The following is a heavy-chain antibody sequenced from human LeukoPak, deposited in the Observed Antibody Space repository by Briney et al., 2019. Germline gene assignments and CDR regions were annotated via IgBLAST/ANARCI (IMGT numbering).Heavy chain of an antibody. Sequence: SETLSLTCAVSGGSISSSNWWSWVRQPPGKGLEWIGEIYHSGSTNYNPSLKSRVTISVDTSKNQFSLKLSSVTAADTAVYYCARVGTDITPAVDYFDYWGQGTLVTVSS. V-gene: IGHV4-4*02. J-gene: IGHJ4*02. CDR2: IYHSGST. CDR1: GGSISSSNW. CDR3: ARVGTDITPAVDYFDY. D-gene: IGHD3-9*01.